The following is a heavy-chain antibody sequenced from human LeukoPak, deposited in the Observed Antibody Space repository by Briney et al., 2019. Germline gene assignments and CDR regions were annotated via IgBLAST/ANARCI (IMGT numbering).Heavy chain of an antibody. D-gene: IGHD6-13*01. CDR1: GFTFSSYS. CDR3: AGSPRVAAASRYFDY. CDR2: ISSSSYI. Sequence: PGGSLRLSCAASGFTFSSYSMNWVRQAPGKGLEWVSSISSSSYIYYADSVKGRFTISRDNAKNSLYLQMNSLRAEDTAVYYCAGSPRVAAASRYFDYWGQGTLVTVSS. V-gene: IGHV3-21*01. J-gene: IGHJ4*02.